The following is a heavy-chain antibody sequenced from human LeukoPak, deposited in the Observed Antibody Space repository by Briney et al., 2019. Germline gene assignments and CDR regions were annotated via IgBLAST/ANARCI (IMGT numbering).Heavy chain of an antibody. J-gene: IGHJ4*02. CDR2: ISGYNGNT. D-gene: IGHD6-13*01. V-gene: IGHV1-18*01. CDR3: ARSSIIAAAGPYYFDY. CDR1: GYTFSSYG. Sequence: ASVKVSCKASGYTFSSYGISWVRQAPGQGLEWMGWISGYNGNTNYAQKLQGRVTMTTDTSTSTAYMELRSLRSDDTAVYYCARSSIIAAAGPYYFDYWGQGTLVTVSS.